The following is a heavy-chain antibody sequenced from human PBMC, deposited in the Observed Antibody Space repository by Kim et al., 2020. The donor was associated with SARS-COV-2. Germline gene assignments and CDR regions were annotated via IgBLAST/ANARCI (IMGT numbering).Heavy chain of an antibody. D-gene: IGHD2-8*02. Sequence: SETLSHTCTVSGGSISSYYWSWIRQPPGKGLEWIGYIYYSGSTNYNPSLKSRVTISVDTSKNQFSLKLSSVTAADTAVYYCARETPGGYCTGGVCYRGYYVDYWGQGTLVTVSS. CDR1: GGSISSYY. CDR2: IYYSGST. V-gene: IGHV4-59*13. J-gene: IGHJ4*02. CDR3: ARETPGGYCTGGVCYRGYYVDY.